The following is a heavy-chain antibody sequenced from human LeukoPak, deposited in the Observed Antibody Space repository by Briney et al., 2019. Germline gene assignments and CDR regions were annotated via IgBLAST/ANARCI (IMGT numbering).Heavy chain of an antibody. CDR1: GGSFSGYY. Sequence: PSETLSLTCAVYGGSFSGYYWSWIRQPPGKGLEWIGEINHSGSTNYNPSLKSRVTISVDTSKNQFSLKLSSVTAADTAVYYCARGSRMATIWRHSTNWFDPWGQGTLVTVSS. CDR3: ARGSRMATIWRHSTNWFDP. CDR2: INHSGST. V-gene: IGHV4-34*01. J-gene: IGHJ5*02. D-gene: IGHD5-24*01.